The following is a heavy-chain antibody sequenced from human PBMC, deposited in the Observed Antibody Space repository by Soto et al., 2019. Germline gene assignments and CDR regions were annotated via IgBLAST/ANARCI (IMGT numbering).Heavy chain of an antibody. D-gene: IGHD4-17*01. CDR1: GGSISSGGYY. Sequence: SETLSLTCTVSGGSISSGGYYWSWIRQHPGKGLEWIGYIYYSGSTYYNPSLKSRVTISVDTSKNQFSLKLSSVTAADTTVYYCARLDGDYAVLDYWGQGTLVTVSS. J-gene: IGHJ4*02. CDR2: IYYSGST. V-gene: IGHV4-31*03. CDR3: ARLDGDYAVLDY.